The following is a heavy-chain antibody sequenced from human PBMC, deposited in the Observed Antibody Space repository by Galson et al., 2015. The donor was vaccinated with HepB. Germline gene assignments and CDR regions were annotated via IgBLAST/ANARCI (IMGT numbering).Heavy chain of an antibody. CDR3: ARVGWFGELGRNAFDY. J-gene: IGHJ4*02. CDR1: GFTFSSYE. V-gene: IGHV3-48*03. CDR2: ISSSGSTI. D-gene: IGHD3-10*01. Sequence: SLRLSCAASGFTFSSYEMNWVRQAPGKGLEWVSYISSSGSTIYYADSVKGRFTISRDNAKNSLYLQMNSLRAEDTAVYYCARVGWFGELGRNAFDYWGQGTLVTVSS.